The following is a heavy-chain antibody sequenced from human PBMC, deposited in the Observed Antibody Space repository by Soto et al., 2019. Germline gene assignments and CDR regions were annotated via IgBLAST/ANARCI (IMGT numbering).Heavy chain of an antibody. J-gene: IGHJ6*02. Sequence: QVQLQQWGAGLLKPSETLSLTCAVYGGSFSGYYWSWIRQPPGKGLEWIGEINHSGSTNYNPSLKSRVTISVDTSKNQFSLKLSSVTAADTAVYYCAGGVSVVVHVYYYYGMDVWGQGTTVTVSS. D-gene: IGHD2-15*01. V-gene: IGHV4-34*01. CDR2: INHSGST. CDR3: AGGVSVVVHVYYYYGMDV. CDR1: GGSFSGYY.